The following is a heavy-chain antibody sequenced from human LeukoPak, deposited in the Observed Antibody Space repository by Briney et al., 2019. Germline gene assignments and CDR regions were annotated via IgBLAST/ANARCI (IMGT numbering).Heavy chain of an antibody. CDR3: AKDGVLLWFGGSPNYYMDV. J-gene: IGHJ6*03. Sequence: PGGSLRLSCAASGFTFSSYGMHWVRQAPGKGLEWVAVISYDGSNKYYADSVKGRFTISRDNSKNTLYLQMNSLRAEDTAVYYCAKDGVLLWFGGSPNYYMDVWGKGTTVTVSS. V-gene: IGHV3-30*18. CDR1: GFTFSSYG. CDR2: ISYDGSNK. D-gene: IGHD3-10*01.